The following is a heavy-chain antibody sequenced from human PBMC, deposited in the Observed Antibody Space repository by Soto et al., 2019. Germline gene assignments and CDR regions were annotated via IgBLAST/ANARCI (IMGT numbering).Heavy chain of an antibody. J-gene: IGHJ5*02. V-gene: IGHV1-18*01. CDR1: GYTFTSYG. CDR2: ISAYNGNT. Sequence: ASVKVSCKASGYTFTSYGISWVRQAPGQGLEWMGWISAYNGNTNYAQKLQGRVTMTTDTSTSTAYMELRSLRSDDTAVYYCAILSFVLGVAATPSAHYNWFDPGGQGTLVTVSS. CDR3: AILSFVLGVAATPSAHYNWFDP. D-gene: IGHD2-15*01.